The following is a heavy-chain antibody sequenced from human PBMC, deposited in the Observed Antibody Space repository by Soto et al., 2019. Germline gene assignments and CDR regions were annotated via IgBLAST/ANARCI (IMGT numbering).Heavy chain of an antibody. CDR2: ISSSSSTI. D-gene: IGHD6-13*01. J-gene: IGHJ4*02. V-gene: IGHV3-48*02. CDR1: GFTFSSYS. CDR3: AREREYSSSWYYFDY. Sequence: GGSLRLSCAASGFTFSSYSMNWVRQAPGKGLEWVSYISSSSSTIYYADSVKGRFTISRDNAKNSLYLQMNSLRDEDTAVYYCAREREYSSSWYYFDYWGQGTLVTVSS.